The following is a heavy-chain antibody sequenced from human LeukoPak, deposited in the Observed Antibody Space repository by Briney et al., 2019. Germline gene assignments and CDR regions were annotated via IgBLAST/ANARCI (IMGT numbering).Heavy chain of an antibody. CDR3: ARHVRSYYMDV. CDR1: GGSISSYY. J-gene: IGHJ6*03. V-gene: IGHV4-59*08. D-gene: IGHD3-16*01. Sequence: SETLSLTCTVSGGSISSYYWSWIRQPPGKGLEWIGYIYYSGSTNYNPSLKSRVTTSVDTSKNQFSLKLSSVTAADTAVYYCARHVRSYYMDVWGKGTTVTVSS. CDR2: IYYSGST.